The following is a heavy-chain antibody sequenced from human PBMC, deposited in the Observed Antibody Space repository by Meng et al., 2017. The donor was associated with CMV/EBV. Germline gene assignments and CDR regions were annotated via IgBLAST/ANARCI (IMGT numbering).Heavy chain of an antibody. CDR3: AKDRRWLLDY. Sequence: GESLKISCAASGFTFSSSAMSWVRQAPGKGLEWVSAISGSGGSTYYADSMKGRFTIPRDNSKNTLYLQMNSLRAEDTAVYYCAKDRRWLLDYWGQGTLVTVSS. D-gene: IGHD5-24*01. CDR2: ISGSGGST. V-gene: IGHV3-23*01. CDR1: GFTFSSSA. J-gene: IGHJ4*02.